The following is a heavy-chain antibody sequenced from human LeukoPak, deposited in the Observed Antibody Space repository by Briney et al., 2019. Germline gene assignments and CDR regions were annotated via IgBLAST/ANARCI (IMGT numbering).Heavy chain of an antibody. CDR3: ARDPSSGSYSIY. Sequence: ASVKVSCKASGGTFSSHAISWVRHAPGQGLEWMGWINPNSGGTNYAQKFQGRVTMTRDTSISTAYMELSRLRSDDTAVYYCARDPSSGSYSIYWGQGTLVTVSS. CDR1: GGTFSSHA. CDR2: INPNSGGT. V-gene: IGHV1-2*02. D-gene: IGHD1-26*01. J-gene: IGHJ4*02.